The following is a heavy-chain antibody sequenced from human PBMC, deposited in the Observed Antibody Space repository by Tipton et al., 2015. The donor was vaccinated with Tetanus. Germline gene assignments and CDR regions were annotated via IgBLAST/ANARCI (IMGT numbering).Heavy chain of an antibody. Sequence: QLVQSGAEVKKPGSSVKISCTSSGGTFNNFAVSWVRQAPGQGLDWMGGIIPVFGTINYAQNFQGRVTFTADTSTNTAYMEVSSLRSDDTAVYYCAIGVSAASAIDYWGQGTQVTVSS. CDR1: GGTFNNFA. V-gene: IGHV1-69*06. J-gene: IGHJ4*02. CDR3: AIGVSAASAIDY. CDR2: IIPVFGTI. D-gene: IGHD3-16*01.